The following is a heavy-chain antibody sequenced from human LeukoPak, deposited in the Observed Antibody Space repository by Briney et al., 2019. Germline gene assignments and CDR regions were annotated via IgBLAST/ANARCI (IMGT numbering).Heavy chain of an antibody. Sequence: GESLKISCKGSGYSFTSYWIGWVRQMPGKGLEWLGIIYPGDSDTRYSPSFQGQVTISADKSISTAYLQWSSLTASDTAMYYCARQKSSSGWYYFDYWGQGTLVTVSS. J-gene: IGHJ4*02. CDR1: GYSFTSYW. CDR2: IYPGDSDT. V-gene: IGHV5-51*01. D-gene: IGHD6-19*01. CDR3: ARQKSSSGWYYFDY.